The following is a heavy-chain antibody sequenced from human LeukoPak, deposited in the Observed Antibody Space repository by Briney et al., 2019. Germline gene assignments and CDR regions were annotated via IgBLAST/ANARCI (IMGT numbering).Heavy chain of an antibody. J-gene: IGHJ4*02. Sequence: ASVKVSFKASGYTFTSYGISWVRQAPGQGLEWMGWISAYNGNTNYAQKLQGRVTMTTDTSTSTAYMELRSLRSDDTAVYYCARDAHSYCGGDCYSPYWGQGTLVTVSS. V-gene: IGHV1-18*01. D-gene: IGHD2-21*02. CDR1: GYTFTSYG. CDR2: ISAYNGNT. CDR3: ARDAHSYCGGDCYSPY.